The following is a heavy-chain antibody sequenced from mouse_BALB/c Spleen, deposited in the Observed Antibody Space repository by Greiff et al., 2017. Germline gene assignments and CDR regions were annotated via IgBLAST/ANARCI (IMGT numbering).Heavy chain of an antibody. CDR3: ASRGYDGYAMDY. CDR1: GYTFTSYY. D-gene: IGHD2-2*01. V-gene: IGHV1S56*01. J-gene: IGHJ4*01. Sequence: VMLVESGPELVKPGASVRISCKASGYTFTSYYIHWVKQRPGQGLEWIGWIYPGNVNTKYNEKFKGKATLTADKSSSTAYMQLSSLTSEDSAVYFCASRGYDGYAMDYWGQGTSVTVSS. CDR2: IYPGNVNT.